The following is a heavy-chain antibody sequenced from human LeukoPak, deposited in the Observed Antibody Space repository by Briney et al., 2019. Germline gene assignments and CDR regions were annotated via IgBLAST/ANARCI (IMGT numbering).Heavy chain of an antibody. CDR1: GFTFSSFW. V-gene: IGHV3-7*05. J-gene: IGHJ4*02. CDR2: IKEDGSEK. CDR3: ARWAESNDY. Sequence: GGSLRLSCAASGFTFSSFWMTWVRQAPGKGLEWVANIKEDGSEKYYVDSVKGRFTISRDNAKNSLYLQMNRLRAEDTAVYYCARWAESNDYWGQGTLVTVCS.